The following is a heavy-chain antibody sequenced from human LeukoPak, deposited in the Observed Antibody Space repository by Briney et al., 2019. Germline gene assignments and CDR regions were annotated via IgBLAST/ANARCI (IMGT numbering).Heavy chain of an antibody. CDR3: ARGGASRDDFWSGYYMGIFDY. Sequence: XRQAPGKGLEWVXAXSGSGGSTYYADSVKGRFTISRDNSKNTLYLQMNSLRAEDTAVYYCARGGASRDDFWSGYYMGIFDYWGQGTLVTVSS. D-gene: IGHD3-3*01. CDR2: XSGSGGST. J-gene: IGHJ4*02. V-gene: IGHV3-23*01.